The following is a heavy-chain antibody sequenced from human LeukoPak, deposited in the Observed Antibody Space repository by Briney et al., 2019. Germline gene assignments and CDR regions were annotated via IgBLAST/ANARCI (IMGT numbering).Heavy chain of an antibody. CDR3: AREDYYGSGGDY. D-gene: IGHD3-10*01. V-gene: IGHV1-69*04. J-gene: IGHJ4*02. CDR2: IIPILGIA. Sequence: GSSVKVSCKASGGTFSSYTISWVRQAPGQGLEWMGRIIPILGIANYAQKFQGRVTITADKSTSTAYMELSSLRSEDTAVYYCAREDYYGSGGDYWGQGTLVTVSS. CDR1: GGTFSSYT.